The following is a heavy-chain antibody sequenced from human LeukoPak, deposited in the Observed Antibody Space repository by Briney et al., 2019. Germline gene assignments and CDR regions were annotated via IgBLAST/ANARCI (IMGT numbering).Heavy chain of an antibody. D-gene: IGHD3-22*01. CDR3: ASGGYYYDSSGYYFDY. CDR2: IIPIFGTA. CDR1: GGTFSSYA. Sequence: SVKVSCTASGGTFSSYAISWVRQAPGQGLEWMEGIIPIFGTANYAQKFQGRVTITADESTSTAYMELSSLRSEDTAVYYCASGGYYYDSSGYYFDYWGQGTLVTVSS. J-gene: IGHJ4*02. V-gene: IGHV1-69*13.